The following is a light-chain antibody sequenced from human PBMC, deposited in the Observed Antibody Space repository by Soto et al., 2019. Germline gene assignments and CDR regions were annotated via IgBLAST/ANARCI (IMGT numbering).Light chain of an antibody. Sequence: EIVLTQSPATLSLSPGERATLSCRASQSVSSFLAWYQQKPGQAPRLLIYDASNRATGIPARFSGSGSETDFTLTISSLEPEDFAVYYCQHRSNFGPGTKWISN. J-gene: IGKJ3*01. CDR2: DAS. CDR3: QHRSN. V-gene: IGKV3-11*01. CDR1: QSVSSF.